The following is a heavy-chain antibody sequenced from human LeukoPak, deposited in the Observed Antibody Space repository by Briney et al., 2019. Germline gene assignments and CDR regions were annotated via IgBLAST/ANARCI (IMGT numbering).Heavy chain of an antibody. Sequence: GASVKVSCKASGYTFTGYYMHWVRQAPGQGLEWMGWINPNSGDTNYAQKFQGRVTMTRDTSISTAYMELSRLRADDTAVYYCAGVPQRWLPSYYFDYWGQGTLVTVSS. CDR2: INPNSGDT. CDR1: GYTFTGYY. J-gene: IGHJ4*02. CDR3: AGVPQRWLPSYYFDY. V-gene: IGHV1-2*02. D-gene: IGHD5-24*01.